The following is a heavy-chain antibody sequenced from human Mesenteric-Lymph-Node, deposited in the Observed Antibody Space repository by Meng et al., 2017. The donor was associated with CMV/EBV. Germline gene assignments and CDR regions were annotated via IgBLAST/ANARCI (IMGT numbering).Heavy chain of an antibody. CDR2: ISSSGSYI. CDR1: IFTFSSYS. J-gene: IGHJ5*02. CDR3: AKSVTEAGTWFDP. D-gene: IGHD1-20*01. V-gene: IGHV3-21*01. Sequence: GESLKISCAASIFTFSSYSLSWVRQAPGKGLEWVSSISSSGSYIYYADSVKGRFTISRDKSSNTLYLQMNSLRPDDTAVYYCAKSVTEAGTWFDPGGQGTLVTVAS.